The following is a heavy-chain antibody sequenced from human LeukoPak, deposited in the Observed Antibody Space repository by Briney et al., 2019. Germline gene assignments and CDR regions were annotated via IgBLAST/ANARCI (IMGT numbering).Heavy chain of an antibody. J-gene: IGHJ4*02. CDR1: GGSISSYY. CDR2: IYYSGNT. CDR3: ARDLYDYVWGSYRGFDY. Sequence: PSETLSLTCTVSGGSISSYYWSWIRQPPGKGLEWIGYIYYSGNTNYNPSLKSRVTMSVDTSKNQFSLKLSSVTAADTAVYYCARDLYDYVWGSYRGFDYWGQGTLVTVSS. V-gene: IGHV4-59*12. D-gene: IGHD3-16*02.